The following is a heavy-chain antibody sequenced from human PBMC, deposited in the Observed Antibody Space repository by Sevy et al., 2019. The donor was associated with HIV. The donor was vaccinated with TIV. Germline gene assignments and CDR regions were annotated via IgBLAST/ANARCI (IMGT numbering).Heavy chain of an antibody. D-gene: IGHD5-12*01. Sequence: ASVKVSCKASGYTFTRYGIHWVRQAPGQRLEWMGWINTGNGDTEYSQNFQGRVTLTSDISASTAYMDMSSLRSEDTAVYYCAAGLRIWYXDXWGRGILVTVSS. CDR1: GYTFTRYG. J-gene: IGHJ2*01. V-gene: IGHV1-3*04. CDR2: INTGNGDT. CDR3: AAGLRIWYXDX.